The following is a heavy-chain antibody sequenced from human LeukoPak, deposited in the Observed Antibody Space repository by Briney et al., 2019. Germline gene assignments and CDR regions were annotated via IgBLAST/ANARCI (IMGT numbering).Heavy chain of an antibody. D-gene: IGHD2-2*01. CDR3: ASPTPVVPAAMPSGVDF. J-gene: IGHJ4*02. V-gene: IGHV3-48*02. Sequence: PGGSLRLSCAASGFTFSSYTMSWVRRAPGKGLEWVSYISSSSSTIYYADSVKGRFTISRDNAKNSLYLQMNSLREEDTAVYYCASPTPVVPAAMPSGVDFWGQGTLVTVSS. CDR2: ISSSSSTI. CDR1: GFTFSSYT.